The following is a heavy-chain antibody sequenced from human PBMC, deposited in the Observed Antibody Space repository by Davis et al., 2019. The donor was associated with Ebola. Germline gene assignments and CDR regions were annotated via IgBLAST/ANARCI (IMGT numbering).Heavy chain of an antibody. V-gene: IGHV1-46*01. J-gene: IGHJ5*01. CDR2: INPNDGTT. CDR3: VIITMT. CDR1: GYNFSTKY. Sequence: AASVKVSCKASGYNFSTKYVNWVRQASRHGLKWMGVINPNDGTTTYAQEFRDRVTMTRDTSTSTVFLDMRNLAFDDTAVYYCVIITMTWGQGTLVTVSS.